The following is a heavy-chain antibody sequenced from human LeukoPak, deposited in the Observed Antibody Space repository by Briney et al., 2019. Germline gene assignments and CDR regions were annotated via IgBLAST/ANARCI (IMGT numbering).Heavy chain of an antibody. CDR2: INPNSGGT. Sequence: ASVKVSCKASGYTFTGYYMHWVRQAPGQGLEWMGWINPNSGGTNYAQKFQGRVTMTRDTSISTAYMELSRLRSDDTAVYYCAREPPSGWRDFEYWGQGTLVTVSS. CDR3: AREPPSGWRDFEY. V-gene: IGHV1-2*02. D-gene: IGHD6-19*01. CDR1: GYTFTGYY. J-gene: IGHJ4*02.